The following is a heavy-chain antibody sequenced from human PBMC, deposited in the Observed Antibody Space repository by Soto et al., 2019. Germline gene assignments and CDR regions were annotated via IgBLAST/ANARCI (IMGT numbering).Heavy chain of an antibody. D-gene: IGHD3-3*01. J-gene: IGHJ5*02. CDR1: GFTFSSYS. CDR2: ISSSSSTI. V-gene: IGHV3-48*02. Sequence: EVQLVESGGGLVQPGGSLRLSCAASGFTFSSYSMNWVRQAPGKGLEWVSYISSSSSTIYYADSVKVRFTISRDNAKNSLYLQKNRLRDEDTAVYYCARESRFLEWLSLNWFDPWGQGTLVTVSS. CDR3: ARESRFLEWLSLNWFDP.